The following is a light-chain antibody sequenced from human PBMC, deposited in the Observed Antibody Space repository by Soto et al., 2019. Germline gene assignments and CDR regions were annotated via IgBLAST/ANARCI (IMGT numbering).Light chain of an antibody. CDR1: SSDVGSYTL. CDR2: EVS. J-gene: IGLJ3*02. CDR3: CSYAGSSTWV. Sequence: QSALTQPASVSGSPGQSITISCTGTSSDVGSYTLVSWYQQHPGKAPKLMIYEVSKWPSGVFNRFSGSKSGNTASLTISGLQAEDEADYYCCSYAGSSTWVFGGGTKLTVL. V-gene: IGLV2-23*02.